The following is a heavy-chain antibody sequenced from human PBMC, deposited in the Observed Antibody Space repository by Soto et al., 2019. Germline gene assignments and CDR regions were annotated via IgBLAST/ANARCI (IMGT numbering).Heavy chain of an antibody. Sequence: QVQLVESGGGVVQPGRSLRLSCAASGFIFSNYVMYWVRQAPGKGLEWVAFMSFDGTTKYYVDSVKGRFAISRDNSKNTLYLQMNSLRPEDTGVYYCAREVLWSRYFDYWGQGTLVTVSS. CDR3: AREVLWSRYFDY. D-gene: IGHD3-10*01. V-gene: IGHV3-30*09. CDR1: GFIFSNYV. J-gene: IGHJ4*02. CDR2: MSFDGTTK.